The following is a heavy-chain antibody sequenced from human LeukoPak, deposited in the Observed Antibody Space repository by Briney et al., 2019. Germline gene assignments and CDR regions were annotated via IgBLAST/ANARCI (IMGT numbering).Heavy chain of an antibody. Sequence: GGSLRLSCAASGFSFSGYETNWVRQAPGKGLEWVSYISTSGTTMYYADSVKGRFTISRDNAKNSLYLQMNSLRGKDTAVYFCAREVTTFTYYFDYWGQGTLVTVSS. CDR1: GFSFSGYE. CDR2: ISTSGTTM. CDR3: AREVTTFTYYFDY. D-gene: IGHD4-17*01. J-gene: IGHJ4*02. V-gene: IGHV3-48*03.